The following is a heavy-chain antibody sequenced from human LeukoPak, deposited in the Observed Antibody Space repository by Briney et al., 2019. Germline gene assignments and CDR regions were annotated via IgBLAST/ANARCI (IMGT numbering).Heavy chain of an antibody. Sequence: SVKVSCKASGGTFSSYAISWVRQAPGQGLEWMGGIIPIFGTANYAQKFQGRVTMTRDTSTSTVYMELSSLRSEDTAVYYCARVHQADSSGWSSFDYWGQGTLVTVSS. CDR1: GGTFSSYA. CDR2: IIPIFGTA. J-gene: IGHJ4*02. V-gene: IGHV1-69*05. D-gene: IGHD6-19*01. CDR3: ARVHQADSSGWSSFDY.